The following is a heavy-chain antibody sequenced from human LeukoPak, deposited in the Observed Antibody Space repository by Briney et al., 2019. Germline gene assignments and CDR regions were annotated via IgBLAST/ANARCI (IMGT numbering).Heavy chain of an antibody. V-gene: IGHV3-30*02. CDR1: GFTFSGSW. J-gene: IGHJ4*02. D-gene: IGHD6-13*01. CDR3: AKDIAAAGGPCAY. CDR2: IRSDGSDK. Sequence: PGGSLRLSCAASGFTFSGSWMTWVRQAPGKGLEWVALIRSDGSDKYYADSVKGRFTISRDNSKNTVFLQMNSLRAEDTAVYYCAKDIAAAGGPCAYWGRGTLVTVSS.